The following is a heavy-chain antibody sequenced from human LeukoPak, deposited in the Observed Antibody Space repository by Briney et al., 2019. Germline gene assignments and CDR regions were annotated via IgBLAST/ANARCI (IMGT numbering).Heavy chain of an antibody. CDR3: ARVHRNWNDRIPRVMDAFDI. CDR1: GGSISSYY. Sequence: SETLSLTCTVSGGSISSYYWSWIRQPPGKGLEWIGYIYYSGITNYNPSLKSRVTISVDTSRNQFSLKLSSVTAADTAVYYRARVHRNWNDRIPRVMDAFDIWGQGTMVTVSS. V-gene: IGHV4-59*01. D-gene: IGHD1-20*01. J-gene: IGHJ3*02. CDR2: IYYSGIT.